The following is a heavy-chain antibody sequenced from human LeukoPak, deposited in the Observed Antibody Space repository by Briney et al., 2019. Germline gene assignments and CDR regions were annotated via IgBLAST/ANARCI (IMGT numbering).Heavy chain of an antibody. CDR3: ARYGDYVGSYYYYYMDV. CDR2: ISSSGSTI. Sequence: GGSLRLSCAASGFTFSSYEMNWVRQAPGKGLEWVSYISSSGSTIYYADSVKGRFTISRDNAKNSLYLQMNSLRAEDTAVYYCARYGDYVGSYYYYYMDVWGKGTTVTVS. J-gene: IGHJ6*03. CDR1: GFTFSSYE. D-gene: IGHD4-17*01. V-gene: IGHV3-48*03.